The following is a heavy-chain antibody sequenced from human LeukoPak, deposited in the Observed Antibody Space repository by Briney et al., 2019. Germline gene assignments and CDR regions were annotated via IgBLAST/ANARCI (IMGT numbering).Heavy chain of an antibody. CDR2: ISYDGSNK. V-gene: IGHV3-30*04. CDR3: AKFLLSSSSRVVLDY. Sequence: GGSLRLSCAASGFTFSSYAMHWVRQAPGKGLEWVAVISYDGSNKYYADSVKGRFTISRDNSKNTLYLQMNSLRAEDTAVYYCAKFLLSSSSRVVLDYWGQGTLVTVSS. J-gene: IGHJ4*02. CDR1: GFTFSSYA. D-gene: IGHD6-6*01.